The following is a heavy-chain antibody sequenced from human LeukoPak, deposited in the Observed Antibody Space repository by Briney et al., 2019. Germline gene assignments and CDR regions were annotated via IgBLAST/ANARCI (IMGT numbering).Heavy chain of an antibody. CDR3: ARDKFGHSSPPHWFDP. D-gene: IGHD6-13*01. J-gene: IGHJ5*02. V-gene: IGHV4-39*07. CDR2: IYHSGST. CDR1: GGSISSGGYY. Sequence: PSETLSLTCTVSGGSISSGGYYWSWIRQPPGKGLEWIGSIYHSGSTYYNPSLKSRVTISVDTSKNQFSLKLSSVTAADTAVYYCARDKFGHSSPPHWFDPWGQGTLVTVSS.